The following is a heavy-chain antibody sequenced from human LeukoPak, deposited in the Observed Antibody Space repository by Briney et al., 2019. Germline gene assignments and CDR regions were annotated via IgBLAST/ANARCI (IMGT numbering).Heavy chain of an antibody. Sequence: GGSLRLSCAASGFTFDDYGMSWVRQAQGKGLEWDSGINWNGGSSGYADSVKGRFTISRDNAKNSLYLQMNSLRAEDTALYYCARASVHQVVVTAAYFQHWGQGTLVTVSS. CDR3: ARASVHQVVVTAAYFQH. D-gene: IGHD2-21*02. CDR1: GFTFDDYG. J-gene: IGHJ1*01. V-gene: IGHV3-20*04. CDR2: INWNGGSS.